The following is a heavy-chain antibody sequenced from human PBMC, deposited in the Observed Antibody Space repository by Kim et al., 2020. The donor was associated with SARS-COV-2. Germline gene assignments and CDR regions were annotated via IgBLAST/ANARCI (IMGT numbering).Heavy chain of an antibody. V-gene: IGHV3-48*03. CDR1: GFTFSSYE. J-gene: IGHJ4*02. Sequence: GGSLRLSCAASGFTFSSYEMNWVRQAPGKGLEWVSYISSSGSTIYYADSVKGRFTISRDNAKNSLYLQMNSLRAEDTAVYYCAYTKNRYYDFWSGYYTFDYWGQGTLVTVSS. D-gene: IGHD3-3*01. CDR3: AYTKNRYYDFWSGYYTFDY. CDR2: ISSSGSTI.